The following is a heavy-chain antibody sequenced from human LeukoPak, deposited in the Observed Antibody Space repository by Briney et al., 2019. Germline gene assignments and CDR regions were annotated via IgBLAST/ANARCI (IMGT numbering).Heavy chain of an antibody. V-gene: IGHV4-59*01. Sequence: PSETLSLTCTVSGGSISSYYWSWIRRPPGKGLEWIGFIYYSGSTNYNPSLKSRVTISVDTSKNQFTLKLSSVTAADTAVYYCARVGLWFGEFDYWGQGTPVTVSS. D-gene: IGHD3-10*01. J-gene: IGHJ4*02. CDR1: GGSISSYY. CDR2: IYYSGST. CDR3: ARVGLWFGEFDY.